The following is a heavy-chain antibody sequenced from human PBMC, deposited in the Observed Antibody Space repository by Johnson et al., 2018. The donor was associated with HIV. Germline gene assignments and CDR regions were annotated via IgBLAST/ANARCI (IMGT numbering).Heavy chain of an antibody. CDR1: GFTFSSYA. Sequence: VQLVESGGGLVQPGGSLRLSCAASGFTFSSYALHWVRQAPGKGLEYVSTINTNGGKTYYANSVKGRFTISRDNSKKTLYLQMGSLRAEDTPVYYCARDGLLQWETGAFDLLGQGTMVTVSS. CDR3: ARDGLLQWETGAFDL. D-gene: IGHD4-11*01. CDR2: INTNGGKT. V-gene: IGHV3-64*01. J-gene: IGHJ3*01.